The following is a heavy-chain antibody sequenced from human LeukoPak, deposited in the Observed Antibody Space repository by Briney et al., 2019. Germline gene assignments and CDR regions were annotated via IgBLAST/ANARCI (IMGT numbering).Heavy chain of an antibody. Sequence: SETLSLTCTVSGGSFNSYYWNWIRQPPGKGLEWIGYIYYTGGTNYNPSLKSRVTISVDTSKNQFSLKLSSVTAADTAVYYCARGGSRQISSSDFDYWGQGTLVTVSS. J-gene: IGHJ4*02. V-gene: IGHV4-59*01. CDR2: IYYTGGT. CDR3: ARGGSRQISSSDFDY. CDR1: GGSFNSYY. D-gene: IGHD6-6*01.